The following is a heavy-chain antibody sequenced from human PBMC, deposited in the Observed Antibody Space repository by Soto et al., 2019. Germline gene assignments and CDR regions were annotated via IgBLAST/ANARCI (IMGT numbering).Heavy chain of an antibody. CDR3: SGGVGDAF. CDR1: ESTVSRDW. J-gene: IGHJ4*02. D-gene: IGHD1-26*01. Sequence: EVHLVESGGGLVQTGGSLRLSCAIFESTVSRDWMNWVRQAPGKGLEWVAHINQDGSEKYYVDSVKGRFTISRDNAKKSLYLQMKRRRPADTAMYYCSGGVGDAFWGQGTLVTVSS. CDR2: INQDGSEK. V-gene: IGHV3-7*04.